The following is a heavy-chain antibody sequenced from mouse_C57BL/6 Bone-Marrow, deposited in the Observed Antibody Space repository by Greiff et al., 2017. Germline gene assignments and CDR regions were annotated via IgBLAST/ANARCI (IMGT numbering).Heavy chain of an antibody. J-gene: IGHJ2*01. D-gene: IGHD1-1*01. CDR3: AREKLITTVVPDY. CDR1: GYTFTSYG. CDR2: IYPRSGNT. Sequence: QVQLQQSGAELARPGASVKLSCKASGYTFTSYGISWVKQRPGQGLEWIGEIYPRSGNTYYNEKFKGKATLTADKSSSTAYMELRSLTSEDSAVYFCAREKLITTVVPDYWGQGTTLTVSS. V-gene: IGHV1-81*01.